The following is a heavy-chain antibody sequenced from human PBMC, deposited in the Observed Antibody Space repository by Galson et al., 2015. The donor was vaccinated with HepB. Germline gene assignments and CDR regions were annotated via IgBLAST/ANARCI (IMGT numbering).Heavy chain of an antibody. CDR2: ISISSSYT. CDR1: GFTFTDYY. CDR3: ARPRYTDYGDLDY. Sequence: LRLSCAASGFTFTDYYMSWIRQAPGKGLEWVSYISISSSYTNYADSVKGRFTISRDNAKNSLYLQMNSLRAEDTAMYYCARPRYTDYGDLDYWGQGTLVTVSS. J-gene: IGHJ4*02. D-gene: IGHD4-17*01. V-gene: IGHV3-11*06.